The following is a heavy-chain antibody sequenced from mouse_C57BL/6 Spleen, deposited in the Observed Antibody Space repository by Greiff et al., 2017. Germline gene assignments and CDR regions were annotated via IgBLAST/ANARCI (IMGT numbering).Heavy chain of an antibody. V-gene: IGHV1-69*01. CDR3: ARGKTLDY. Sequence: QVQLQQPGAELVMPGASVKLSCTASGYTFTSYWMHWVKQRPGQGLEWIGEIDPSDSYTNYNQKFKGKSTLTVDKSSSTAYMQLSSLTSEDSAVYYCARGKTLDYWGQGTTLTVSS. CDR1: GYTFTSYW. J-gene: IGHJ2*01. CDR2: IDPSDSYT.